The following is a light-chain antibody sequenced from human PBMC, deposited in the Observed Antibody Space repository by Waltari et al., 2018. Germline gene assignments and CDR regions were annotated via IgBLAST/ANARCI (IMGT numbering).Light chain of an antibody. V-gene: IGLV1-44*01. CDR2: SNN. J-gene: IGLJ1*01. CDR1: SSNVSSNP. CDR3: ATWDDSLNAYV. Sequence: QSVLTQPPSASGTPGQRVTISCSGSSSNVSSNPVTWYQQLPGTAPKPLIYSNNQRPSGVPDRCSVSKSGTSASLAISGLQSEDEADYYCATWDDSLNAYVFGTGTKVTVL.